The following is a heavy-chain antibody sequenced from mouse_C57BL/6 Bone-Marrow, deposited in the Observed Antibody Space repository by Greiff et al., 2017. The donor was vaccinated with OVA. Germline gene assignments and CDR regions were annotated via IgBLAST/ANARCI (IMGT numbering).Heavy chain of an antibody. V-gene: IGHV1-81*01. D-gene: IGHD1-1*01. CDR3: ARSWYGSTWFAY. Sequence: QVQLQQSGAELARPGASVKLSCKASGYTFTSYGISWVKQRTGQGLEWIGEIYPRSGNTYYNEKFKGKAILTADKSSSTAYMELRSLTSEDSAVYFGARSWYGSTWFAYWGQGTLVTVSA. J-gene: IGHJ3*01. CDR1: GYTFTSYG. CDR2: IYPRSGNT.